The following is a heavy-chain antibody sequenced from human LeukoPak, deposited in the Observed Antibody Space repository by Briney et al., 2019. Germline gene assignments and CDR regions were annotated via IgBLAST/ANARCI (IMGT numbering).Heavy chain of an antibody. J-gene: IGHJ4*02. CDR3: ARGGFGESTNFGFDY. Sequence: GESLKISCKGSGYSFTSYWIGWVRQMPGKGLEWMGIIYPGDSDTRYSPSFQGQVTISADKSISTAYLQWSSLKASDTAMYYCARGGFGESTNFGFDYWGQGTLVTVSS. CDR2: IYPGDSDT. D-gene: IGHD3-10*01. CDR1: GYSFTSYW. V-gene: IGHV5-51*01.